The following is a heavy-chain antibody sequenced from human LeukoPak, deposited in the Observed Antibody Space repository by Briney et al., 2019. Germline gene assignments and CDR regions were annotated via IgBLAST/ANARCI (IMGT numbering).Heavy chain of an antibody. D-gene: IGHD6-19*01. CDR2: ISSSSRYI. CDR3: ARDNGWGRYYFDS. V-gene: IGHV3-21*01. J-gene: IGHJ4*02. Sequence: GGSLRLSCAASGFTFGSYSMNWVRQAPGKGLEWVSFISSSSRYIYYADSVKGRFTISRDNAKNSLYLQMNSLRVEDTAVYYCARDNGWGRYYFDSWGQGTLATVSS. CDR1: GFTFGSYS.